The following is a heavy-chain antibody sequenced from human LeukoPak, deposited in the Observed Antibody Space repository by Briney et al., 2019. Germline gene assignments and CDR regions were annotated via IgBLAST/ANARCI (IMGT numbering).Heavy chain of an antibody. J-gene: IGHJ4*02. D-gene: IGHD5-24*01. CDR3: ARVHDGYNWVYFDY. CDR2: IHYTGST. V-gene: IGHV4-39*07. CDR1: GGSISSNNNY. Sequence: SETLSLTCTVSGGSISSNNNYWGWIRQPPGKGLEWIGSIHYTGSTYSNASLKSRVTISVDTSKNQFSLKLSSVTAADTAVYYCARVHDGYNWVYFDYWGQGTLVTVSS.